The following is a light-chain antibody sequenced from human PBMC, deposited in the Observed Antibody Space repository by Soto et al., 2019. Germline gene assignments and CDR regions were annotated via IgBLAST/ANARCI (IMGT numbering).Light chain of an antibody. Sequence: EIVMTQSPATLSVSPVERATLSCMASQSVSSTLAWYQQKPGQAPRLLIYYAYRRTTGIPDRFSGSGSGTDFTLTISGLEPEDFAVYYCQQYGGSPRTFGQGTKVDNK. J-gene: IGKJ1*01. CDR3: QQYGGSPRT. CDR2: YAY. V-gene: IGKV3-20*01. CDR1: QSVSST.